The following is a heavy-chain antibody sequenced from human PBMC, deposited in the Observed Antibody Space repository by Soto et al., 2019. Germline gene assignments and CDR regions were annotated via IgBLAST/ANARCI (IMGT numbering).Heavy chain of an antibody. V-gene: IGHV1-69*13. CDR2: IIPIFGTA. CDR3: ARGGRDGYIRSAFDI. J-gene: IGHJ3*02. Sequence: SVKVSCKASGGTFSSYAIGWVRQAPGQGLEWMGGIIPIFGTANYAQKFQGRVTITADESTSTAYMELSSLRSEGTAVYYCARGGRDGYIRSAFDIWGQGTMVTVS. CDR1: GGTFSSYA. D-gene: IGHD5-12*01.